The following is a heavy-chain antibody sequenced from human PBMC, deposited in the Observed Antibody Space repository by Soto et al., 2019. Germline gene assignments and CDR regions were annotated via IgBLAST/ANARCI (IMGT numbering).Heavy chain of an antibody. CDR3: ELIHSSWSSDMDV. D-gene: IGHD3-22*01. CDR1: GDSASSDSAA. J-gene: IGHJ6*02. V-gene: IGHV6-1*01. CDR2: TYYRSKWYY. Sequence: SQTLSLTGSISGDSASSDSAAWNWIRQSPSRGLEWLGRTYYRSKWYYGYAVSVKSRITIKPDTSKNQFSLQLNSVTPEDPAVYYCELIHSSWSSDMDVWGPGTTVTVYS.